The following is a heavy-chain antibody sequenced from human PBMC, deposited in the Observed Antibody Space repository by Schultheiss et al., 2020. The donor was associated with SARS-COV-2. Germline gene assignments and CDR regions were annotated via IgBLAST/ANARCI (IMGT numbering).Heavy chain of an antibody. CDR2: INSDGSST. J-gene: IGHJ5*02. Sequence: GGSLRLSCAASGFTFSSYWMHWVRQAPGKGLVWVSRINSDGSSTSYADSVKGRFTISRDNAKNTLYLQMNSLRAEDTAVYYCARGRGSSRYPNWFDPWGQGTLVTVSS. CDR3: ARGRGSSRYPNWFDP. V-gene: IGHV3-74*01. D-gene: IGHD6-13*01. CDR1: GFTFSSYW.